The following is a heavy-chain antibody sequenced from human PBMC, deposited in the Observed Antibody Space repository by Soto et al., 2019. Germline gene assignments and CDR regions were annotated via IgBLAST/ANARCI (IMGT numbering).Heavy chain of an antibody. D-gene: IGHD6-13*01. CDR3: ARGAAAAGQVFFFDY. CDR2: IYYSGST. J-gene: IGHJ4*02. Sequence: SDTLSLTCTVSGGSISSYYWSWIRQPPGKGLEWIGYIYYSGSTNYNPSLKSRVTISVDTSKNQFSLKLSSVTAADTAVYYCARGAAAAGQVFFFDYWGQGTLVTVS. V-gene: IGHV4-59*07. CDR1: GGSISSYY.